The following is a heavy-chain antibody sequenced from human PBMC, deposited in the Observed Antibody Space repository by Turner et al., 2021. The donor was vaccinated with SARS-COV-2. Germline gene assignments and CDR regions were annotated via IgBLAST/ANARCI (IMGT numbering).Heavy chain of an antibody. D-gene: IGHD3-22*01. CDR2: IWNEGSQK. Sequence: QVQLVESGGGVVQPVRSLRLSCAASGITFSSHGMHWVRQAPGKGLEWVAVIWNEGSQKYYADSVKGRFTISRDNSKNMLYLQMNSLRAEDTAVYYCARLDDSGHWGAFDIWGQGTMVTVSS. V-gene: IGHV3-33*01. J-gene: IGHJ3*02. CDR1: GITFSSHG. CDR3: ARLDDSGHWGAFDI.